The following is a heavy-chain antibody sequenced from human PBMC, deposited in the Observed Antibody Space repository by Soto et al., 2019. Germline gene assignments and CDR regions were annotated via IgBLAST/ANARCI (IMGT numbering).Heavy chain of an antibody. Sequence: GGSLRLSCAASGFTFSSYGMHWVRQAPGKGLEWVAVISYDGSNKYYADSVKGRFTISRDNSKNTLYLQMNSLRAEDTAVYYCATRGVKGDYYYYSGMDVWGQGTTVTVSS. J-gene: IGHJ6*02. V-gene: IGHV3-30*03. D-gene: IGHD3-10*01. CDR2: ISYDGSNK. CDR3: ATRGVKGDYYYYSGMDV. CDR1: GFTFSSYG.